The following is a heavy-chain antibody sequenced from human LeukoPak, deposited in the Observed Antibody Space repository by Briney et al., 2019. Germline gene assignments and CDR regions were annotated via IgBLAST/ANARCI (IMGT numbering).Heavy chain of an antibody. CDR1: GDTFSSYA. D-gene: IGHD2-8*01. CDR3: ARGGVVRGYPDY. V-gene: IGHV1-69*05. Sequence: SVKVSCKASGDTFSSYAIGWVRQAPGQGLEWIGGIIPIFGTANYAQKFEGRVTITTDESTSTAYMELSSLRSEDTAVYYCARGGVVRGYPDYWGQGTLVTVSS. J-gene: IGHJ4*02. CDR2: IIPIFGTA.